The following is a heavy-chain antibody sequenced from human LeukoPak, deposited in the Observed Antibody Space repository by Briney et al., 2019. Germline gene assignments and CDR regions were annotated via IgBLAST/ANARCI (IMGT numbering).Heavy chain of an antibody. CDR1: GGSISSYY. V-gene: IGHV4-59*12. CDR3: ARGIAARRNWDAFDI. J-gene: IGHJ3*02. D-gene: IGHD6-6*01. CDR2: IYYSGST. Sequence: SETLSLTCTVSGGSISSYYWSWIRQPPGKGLEWIGYIYYSGSTNYNSSLKSRVTILVDMSKNQFSLKLSSVTAADTAVYYCARGIAARRNWDAFDIWGQGTMVTVSS.